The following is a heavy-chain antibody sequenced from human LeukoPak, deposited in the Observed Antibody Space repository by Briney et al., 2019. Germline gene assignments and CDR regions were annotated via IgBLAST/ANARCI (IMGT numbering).Heavy chain of an antibody. CDR2: INTNTRNP. CDR3: ARERERRNYDILTGMEAFDI. V-gene: IGHV7-4-1*02. Sequence: ASVKVSCKASGYTFTSYAMNWVRQAPGQGLEWMGWINTNTRNPTYAQGFTGRFVFSLDTSVSTAYLQISSLKAEDTAVYYCARERERRNYDILTGMEAFDIWGQGTMVTVSS. CDR1: GYTFTSYA. J-gene: IGHJ3*02. D-gene: IGHD3-9*01.